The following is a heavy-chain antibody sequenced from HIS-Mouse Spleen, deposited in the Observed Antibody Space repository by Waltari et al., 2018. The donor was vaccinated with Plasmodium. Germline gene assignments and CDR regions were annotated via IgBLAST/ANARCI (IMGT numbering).Heavy chain of an antibody. CDR2: INSDGSST. J-gene: IGHJ3*02. Sequence: EVQLEESGGGLVLPGGSLRLSCAASGFTFSRYWMHWVRQHLGKGRVWVSRINSDGSSTRYADSGKGRFTISRDNAKNTLYLQMNSLRAEDTAVYYCARTIAAAGTGDAFDMWGQGTMVTVSS. V-gene: IGHV3-74*01. CDR3: ARTIAAAGTGDAFDM. CDR1: GFTFSRYW. D-gene: IGHD6-13*01.